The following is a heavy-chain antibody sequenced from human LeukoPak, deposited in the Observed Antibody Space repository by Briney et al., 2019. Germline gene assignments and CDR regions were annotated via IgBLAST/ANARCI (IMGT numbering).Heavy chain of an antibody. D-gene: IGHD3-22*01. CDR2: ISGGDGST. V-gene: IGHV3-23*01. CDR3: AKVVGSITMIVVVSWFDP. J-gene: IGHJ5*02. CDR1: GFTFSSYA. Sequence: GGSLRLSCAASGFTFSSYAMSWVRQAPGKGLEWVSTISGGDGSTYYADSLKGRFTISRDNSKNTLHLQMNSLRAEDTAVYYCAKVVGSITMIVVVSWFDPWGQGTLVTVSS.